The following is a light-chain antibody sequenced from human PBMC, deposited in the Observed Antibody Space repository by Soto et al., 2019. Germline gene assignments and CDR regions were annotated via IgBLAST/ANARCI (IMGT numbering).Light chain of an antibody. CDR1: QNLLYSPNNKNY. V-gene: IGKV4-1*01. Sequence: DIVMTQSPDSLAVSMGEGATINCKSSQNLLYSPNNKNYLAWYQQKPGQPPRLLISWASTRESGVPERFSGSGSGTDFDLTISSLEAEDVAVYYCQQYYSYTLTFGGGTKVEIK. J-gene: IGKJ4*01. CDR3: QQYYSYTLT. CDR2: WAS.